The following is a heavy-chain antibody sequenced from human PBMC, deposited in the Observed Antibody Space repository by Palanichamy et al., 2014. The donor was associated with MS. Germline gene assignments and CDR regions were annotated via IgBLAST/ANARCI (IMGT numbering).Heavy chain of an antibody. CDR2: INSDGSRT. D-gene: IGHD6-19*01. CDR3: ARSSGSNSPVDY. CDR1: GFTFSSSC. J-gene: IGHJ4*02. Sequence: EVQLVESGGGLIQPGGSLRLSCAASGFTFSSSCMHWVRQTPGKGLVWVTRINSDGSRTTYADSVKGRFTISRDNAKNTLYLQMNRLRAEDTSVYYCARSSGSNSPVDYWGQGTLVTVSS. V-gene: IGHV3-74*01.